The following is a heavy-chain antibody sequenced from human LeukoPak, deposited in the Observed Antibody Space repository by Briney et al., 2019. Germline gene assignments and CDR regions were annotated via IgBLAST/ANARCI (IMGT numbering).Heavy chain of an antibody. CDR2: ISYDGSNK. J-gene: IGHJ1*01. CDR3: ARDEAVAGTGQH. Sequence: GGSLRLSCAASGFTFSSYGMHWVRQAPGKGLEWVAVISYDGSNKYYADSVKGRFTISRDNSRKMLYMQMNSLRAEDTAVYYCARDEAVAGTGQHWGQGTLVTVSS. D-gene: IGHD6-19*01. V-gene: IGHV3-30*03. CDR1: GFTFSSYG.